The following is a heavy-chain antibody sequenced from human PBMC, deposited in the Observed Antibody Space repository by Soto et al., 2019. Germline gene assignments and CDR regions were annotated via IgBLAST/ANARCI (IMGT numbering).Heavy chain of an antibody. Sequence: QVQLVQSGAEVKKPGASVKVSCKASGYTFTGYYMPWARQAPGQGLEGMGWINPNSGGTNYAQKFQGWVTMTRDTSISEAYIELSRRRSDDTAVYYCARAGAHYDIFTCYRETNWFDPWGQGTLVTVS. CDR3: ARAGAHYDIFTCYRETNWFDP. V-gene: IGHV1-2*04. CDR1: GYTFTGYY. D-gene: IGHD3-9*01. J-gene: IGHJ5*02. CDR2: INPNSGGT.